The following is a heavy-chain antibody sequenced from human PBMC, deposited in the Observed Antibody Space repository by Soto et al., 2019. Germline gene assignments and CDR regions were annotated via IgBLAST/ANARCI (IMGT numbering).Heavy chain of an antibody. CDR1: GFTFSSYW. D-gene: IGHD3-3*01. CDR3: ARANFGVVIRRDYYYYGMDV. J-gene: IGHJ6*02. CDR2: INSDGSST. V-gene: IGHV3-74*01. Sequence: GVLRLSCAASGFTFSSYWMHWVRQAPGKGLVWVSRINSDGSSTSYADSVKGRFTISRDNAKNTLYLQMNSLRAEDTAVYYCARANFGVVIRRDYYYYGMDVWGQGTTVTVSS.